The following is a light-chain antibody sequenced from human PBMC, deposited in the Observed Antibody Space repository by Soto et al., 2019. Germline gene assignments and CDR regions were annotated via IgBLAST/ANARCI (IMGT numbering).Light chain of an antibody. CDR3: CSYTSSGTYV. CDR2: EVS. J-gene: IGLJ1*01. CDR1: NSDVGGYNY. Sequence: QSALTQPASVSGSPGQSITISCTGTNSDVGGYNYVSWYQQHPGKAPKLMIYEVSNRPSGVSNRFSGSKSGNTASLTISGLQAEDEADYYCCSYTSSGTYVFGTGTKLTVL. V-gene: IGLV2-14*01.